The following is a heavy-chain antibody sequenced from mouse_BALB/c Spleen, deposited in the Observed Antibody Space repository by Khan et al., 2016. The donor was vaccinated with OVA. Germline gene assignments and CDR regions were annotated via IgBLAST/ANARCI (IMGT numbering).Heavy chain of an antibody. CDR1: GYTFTTYW. Sequence: QVQLKQSGAELAKPGASVKMSCKASGYTFTTYWMHWVKQRPGQGLEWIGYINPTPGFTDYNQKFKDKATLTADKSSSTAFMQLGRLTSDDSAVYYCARDSIDYWGQGTTLTVSS. CDR3: ARDSIDY. J-gene: IGHJ2*01. CDR2: INPTPGFT. V-gene: IGHV1-7*01.